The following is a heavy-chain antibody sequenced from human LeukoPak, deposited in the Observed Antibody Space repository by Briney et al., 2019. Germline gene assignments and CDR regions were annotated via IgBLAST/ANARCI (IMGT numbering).Heavy chain of an antibody. Sequence: ASVKVSCKASGYTFTGYYMFWLRQAPGQGLEWMGRINPDSGGTNYAQKFQGRVTMTGDTSITTAYMELSSLRSDDTAVYYCARDLPSPGISVAEDYWGQGTLVTVSS. V-gene: IGHV1-2*06. D-gene: IGHD6-19*01. CDR1: GYTFTGYY. CDR3: ARDLPSPGISVAEDY. J-gene: IGHJ4*02. CDR2: INPDSGGT.